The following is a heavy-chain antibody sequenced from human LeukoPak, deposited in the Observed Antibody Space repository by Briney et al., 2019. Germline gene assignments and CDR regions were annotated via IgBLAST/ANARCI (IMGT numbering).Heavy chain of an antibody. J-gene: IGHJ4*02. CDR3: AKDLVSSWYTRNYFDY. V-gene: IGHV3-23*01. CDR2: ISGSGGST. CDR1: GFTFSSYA. Sequence: GGSLRLSCAASGFTFSSYAMSWVRQAPGKWLEWVSAISGSGGSTYYADSVKGRFTISRDNSKNTLYLQMNSLRAEDTAVYYCAKDLVSSWYTRNYFDYWGQGTLVTVSS. D-gene: IGHD6-13*01.